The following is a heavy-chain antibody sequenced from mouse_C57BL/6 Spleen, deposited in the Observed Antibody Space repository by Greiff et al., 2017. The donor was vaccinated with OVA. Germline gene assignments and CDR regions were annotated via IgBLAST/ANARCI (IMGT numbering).Heavy chain of an antibody. CDR3: ASAIYYYGSEDAMDY. J-gene: IGHJ4*01. Sequence: QVQLQQPGAELVKPGASVKMSCKASGYTFTSYWITWVKQRPGQGLEWIGDIYPGSGSTNYNEKFNSKATLTVDTSSSTAYMQLSSLTSEDSAVYYCASAIYYYGSEDAMDYWGQGTSVTVSS. CDR1: GYTFTSYW. V-gene: IGHV1-55*01. D-gene: IGHD1-1*01. CDR2: IYPGSGST.